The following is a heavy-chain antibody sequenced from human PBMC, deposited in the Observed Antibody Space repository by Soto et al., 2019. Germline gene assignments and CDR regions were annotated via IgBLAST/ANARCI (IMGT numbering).Heavy chain of an antibody. CDR2: IYPGDSDT. CDR3: ATQWSMSGYYYYGMDV. D-gene: IGHD3-10*01. V-gene: IGHV5-51*01. J-gene: IGHJ6*02. Sequence: PGESMKISCKSSGYSFTIYWIGWVRQMPGKGLEWMGIIYPGDSDTRYSPSFQGQVTISADESISTAYLQWSSLRASDTAMYYCATQWSMSGYYYYGMDVWGQGTTVTVSS. CDR1: GYSFTIYW.